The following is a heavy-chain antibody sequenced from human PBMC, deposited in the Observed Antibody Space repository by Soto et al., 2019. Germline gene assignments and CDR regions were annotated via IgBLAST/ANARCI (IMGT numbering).Heavy chain of an antibody. CDR2: ISVGGGSI. CDR1: GFTFSSYA. J-gene: IGHJ3*01. Sequence: PGGSLRLSCVASGFTFSSYALNWVRQAPGKGLEWVSYISVGGGSIFYADSVKGRFTISRGDATNSLYLQTNSLRDEDTAVYYCVRDNRWAFDFWGRGAMGTVAS. V-gene: IGHV3-48*02. D-gene: IGHD2-15*01. CDR3: VRDNRWAFDF.